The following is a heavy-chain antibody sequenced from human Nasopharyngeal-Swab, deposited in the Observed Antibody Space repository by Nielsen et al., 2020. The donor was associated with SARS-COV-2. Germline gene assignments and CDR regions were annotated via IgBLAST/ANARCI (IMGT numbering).Heavy chain of an antibody. CDR3: VRDHGAAAGSKTYYYHYGMDV. D-gene: IGHD6-13*01. CDR1: GGSITSSSYY. V-gene: IGHV4-39*07. Sequence: SETLSLTCSVSGGSITSSSYYWAWIRQPPGKGLEWIGSIYYNGHTYYNPSLKSRVTISVDMSKNQLSLKVSFVTAADTAVYYCVRDHGAAAGSKTYYYHYGMDVWGQGTTVTVSS. CDR2: IYYNGHT. J-gene: IGHJ6*02.